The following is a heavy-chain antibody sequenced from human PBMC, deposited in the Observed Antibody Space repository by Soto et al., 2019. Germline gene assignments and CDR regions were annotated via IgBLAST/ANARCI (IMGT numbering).Heavy chain of an antibody. D-gene: IGHD3-3*01. V-gene: IGHV4-39*01. Sequence: QLQLQESGPGLVKPSETLSLTCTVSGGSISSSSYYWGWIRQPPGKGLEWIGSIYYSGSTYYNPSLKSRVTISVDTSKNQFSLKLSSVTAADTAVYYCARHALRFLDLYWFDPWGQGTLVTVSS. CDR2: IYYSGST. CDR3: ARHALRFLDLYWFDP. J-gene: IGHJ5*02. CDR1: GGSISSSSYY.